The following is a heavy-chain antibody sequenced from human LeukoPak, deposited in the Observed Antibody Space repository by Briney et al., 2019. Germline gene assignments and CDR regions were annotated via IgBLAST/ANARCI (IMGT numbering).Heavy chain of an antibody. V-gene: IGHV3-21*04. CDR2: ITSSSSYA. CDR3: AKGPYYFDY. Sequence: PGGSLRLSCEASGFTFSTYNMNWVRQAPGKRLEWVSSITSSSSYAFYADSVKGRFTISRDNAKSSLYLQMNNLRAEDTAVYYCAKGPYYFDYWGQGTLVTVSS. CDR1: GFTFSTYN. J-gene: IGHJ4*02.